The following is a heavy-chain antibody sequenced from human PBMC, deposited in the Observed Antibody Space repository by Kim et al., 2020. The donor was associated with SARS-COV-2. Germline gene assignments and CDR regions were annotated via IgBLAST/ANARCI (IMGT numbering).Heavy chain of an antibody. J-gene: IGHJ6*02. CDR1: GFTFDDYA. Sequence: GGSLRLSCAASGFTFDDYAMHWVRQAPGKGLEWVSLISGDGGSTYYADSVKGRFTISRDNSKNSLYLQMNSLRTEDTALYYCAKDISDSSGWRGAWYYYGMDVWGQGTTVTVSS. CDR3: AKDISDSSGWRGAWYYYGMDV. CDR2: ISGDGGST. V-gene: IGHV3-43*02. D-gene: IGHD6-19*01.